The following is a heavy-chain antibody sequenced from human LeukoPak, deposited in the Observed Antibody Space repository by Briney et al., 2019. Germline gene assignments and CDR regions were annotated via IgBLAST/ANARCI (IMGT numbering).Heavy chain of an antibody. CDR1: GYTFTGYY. D-gene: IGHD1-26*01. J-gene: IGHJ3*02. Sequence: ASVKVSCKASGYTFTGYYMHWVRQAPGQGLEWMGWINPNSGGTNYAQKFQGRVTMTRDTSSSTAYRELSRLRSDDTAVYYCARVLVGATSASSAFDIWGQGTMVTVSS. CDR3: ARVLVGATSASSAFDI. V-gene: IGHV1-2*02. CDR2: INPNSGGT.